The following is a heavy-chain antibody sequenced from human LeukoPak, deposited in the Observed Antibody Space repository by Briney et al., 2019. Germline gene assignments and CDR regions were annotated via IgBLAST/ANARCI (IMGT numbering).Heavy chain of an antibody. CDR1: GYTFNGYY. J-gene: IGHJ4*02. V-gene: IGHV1-2*02. Sequence: ASVKVSCKASGYTFNGYYMHWVRQAPGQGLEWMGWINPNSGGTNYAQKFQGRVTMTRDTSISTAYMELSRLRSDDTAVYYCAREGLTIFGVVMPFDYWGQGTLVTVSS. CDR2: INPNSGGT. CDR3: AREGLTIFGVVMPFDY. D-gene: IGHD3-3*01.